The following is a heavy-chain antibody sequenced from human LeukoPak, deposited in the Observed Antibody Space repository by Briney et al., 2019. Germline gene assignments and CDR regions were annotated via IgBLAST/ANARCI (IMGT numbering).Heavy chain of an antibody. CDR2: ISTYDGDT. V-gene: IGHV1-18*04. J-gene: IGHJ4*02. D-gene: IGHD2-15*01. CDR1: GYTFTRYG. Sequence: ASVKVSCKASGYTFTRYGITWVRQAPGQGLEWMGWISTYDGDTYYAQKFQGRVTMTRDTSTSTAYMELRGLRSDDTALYYCARDVPNRCIGGICPIDDWGQGTLVTVSS. CDR3: ARDVPNRCIGGICPIDD.